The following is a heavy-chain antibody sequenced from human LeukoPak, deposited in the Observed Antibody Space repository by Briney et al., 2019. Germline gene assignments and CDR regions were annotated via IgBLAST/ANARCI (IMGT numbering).Heavy chain of an antibody. V-gene: IGHV4-34*01. Sequence: SETLSLTCAVYGGSFSGCYWSWIRQPPGKGLEWIGEINHSGSTNYNPSLKSRVTISVDTSKNQFSLKLSSVTAADTAVYYCARGRLIVVVTASYYYGMDVWGQGTTVTVSS. CDR1: GGSFSGCY. J-gene: IGHJ6*02. CDR2: INHSGST. D-gene: IGHD2-21*02. CDR3: ARGRLIVVVTASYYYGMDV.